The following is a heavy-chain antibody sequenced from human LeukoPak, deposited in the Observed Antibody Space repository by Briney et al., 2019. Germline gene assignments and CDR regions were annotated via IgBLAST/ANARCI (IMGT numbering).Heavy chain of an antibody. J-gene: IGHJ4*02. Sequence: GGSLRLSCAASGFTFSSYEMNWVRQAPGKGLEWVSYISSSGSTIYYADSVKGRFTISRDNSKNTLYLQMNSLRAEDTAVYYCAKEADFDYWGQGTLVTVSS. CDR3: AKEADFDY. CDR2: ISSSGSTI. D-gene: IGHD6-25*01. V-gene: IGHV3-48*03. CDR1: GFTFSSYE.